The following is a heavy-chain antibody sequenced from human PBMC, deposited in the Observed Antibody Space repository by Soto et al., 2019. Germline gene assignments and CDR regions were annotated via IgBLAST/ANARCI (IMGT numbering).Heavy chain of an antibody. J-gene: IGHJ4*02. CDR2: INHSGST. Sequence: SETLSLTCAVYGGSFSGYYWSWIRQPPGKGLEWIGEINHSGSTNYNPSLKSRVTISVDTSKNQFSLKLSSVTAADTAVYYCARGVDTAMERFDYWGQGTLVTSPQ. V-gene: IGHV4-34*01. CDR1: GGSFSGYY. CDR3: ARGVDTAMERFDY. D-gene: IGHD5-18*01.